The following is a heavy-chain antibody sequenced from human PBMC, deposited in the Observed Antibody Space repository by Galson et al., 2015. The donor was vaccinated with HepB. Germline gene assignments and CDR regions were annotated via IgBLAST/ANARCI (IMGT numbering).Heavy chain of an antibody. V-gene: IGHV3-49*04. CDR3: TRERTMIIGVAFDI. D-gene: IGHD3-22*01. CDR2: IRSKAYGGTT. Sequence: SLRLSCAASGSTFSDDALSWVRQVPGKGLEWVSFIRSKAYGGTTEYAASVKGRFTVSRDDSKSIAYLQMNSLKTEDTAIYYCTRERTMIIGVAFDIWGQGTVVTVSS. CDR1: GSTFSDDA. J-gene: IGHJ3*02.